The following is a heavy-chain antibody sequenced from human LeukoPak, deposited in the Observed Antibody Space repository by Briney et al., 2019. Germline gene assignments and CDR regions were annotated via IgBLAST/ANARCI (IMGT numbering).Heavy chain of an antibody. CDR1: GGSISSYY. J-gene: IGHJ4*02. V-gene: IGHV4-59*01. CDR3: ARGPYYYDY. CDR2: IYYSGST. Sequence: SETLSLTCTVSGGSISSYYWSWIRQPPGKGLEWIGYIYYSGSTNYNPSLKSRVTISVDTSKNQFSLKLSSVTAADSAVYYCARGPYYYDYWGQGTLVTVSS.